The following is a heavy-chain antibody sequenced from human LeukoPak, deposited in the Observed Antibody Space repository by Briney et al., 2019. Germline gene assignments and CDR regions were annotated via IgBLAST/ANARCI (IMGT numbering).Heavy chain of an antibody. CDR2: IRYDGSNK. D-gene: IGHD5-18*01. J-gene: IGHJ5*02. V-gene: IGHV3-30*02. CDR1: GFTFSSYG. Sequence: GGSLRLSCAASGFTFSSYGMHWVRQAPGRVLEWVAFIRYDGSNKYYVDSVKGRFTISRDNSKNTLSLQMSSLRAEDTAVYFCAKDAFRGYSYGYRVSMVWFDQWGQGILVTVSS. CDR3: AKDAFRGYSYGYRVSMVWFDQ.